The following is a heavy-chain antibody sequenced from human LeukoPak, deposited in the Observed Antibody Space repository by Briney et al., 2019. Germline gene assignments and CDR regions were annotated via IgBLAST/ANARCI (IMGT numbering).Heavy chain of an antibody. V-gene: IGHV3-30-3*01. Sequence: PGRSLRLSCAASEFTFSTYSMHWVRQAPGKGLEWVTFISYDGSDKYYPDSVKGRFTISRDNSKNMLYLQMNSLRAEDTAVYFCARDQDRYGGHGGMDVWGQGTTVTVSS. CDR2: ISYDGSDK. D-gene: IGHD5-12*01. J-gene: IGHJ6*02. CDR1: EFTFSTYS. CDR3: ARDQDRYGGHGGMDV.